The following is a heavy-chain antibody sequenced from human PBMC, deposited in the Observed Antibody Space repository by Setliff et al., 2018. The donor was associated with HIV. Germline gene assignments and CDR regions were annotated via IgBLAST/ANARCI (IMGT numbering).Heavy chain of an antibody. CDR1: GLNLTNHW. D-gene: IGHD6-19*01. Sequence: PGGSLRLSCTASGLNLTNHWMAWVRQAPGKGLEWVANIKEDGGEKWYVDSVKGRFTISRDNVRNSLYLQMNSLRAEDTAVYYCVRDRSAVAGTRIGYCYYMDVWGKGTTVTVSS. CDR3: VRDRSAVAGTRIGYCYYMDV. CDR2: IKEDGGEK. V-gene: IGHV3-7*03. J-gene: IGHJ6*03.